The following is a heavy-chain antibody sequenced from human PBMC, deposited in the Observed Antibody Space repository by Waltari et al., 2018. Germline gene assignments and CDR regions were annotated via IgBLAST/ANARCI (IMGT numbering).Heavy chain of an antibody. CDR1: GFTFRSYA. D-gene: IGHD3-16*01. Sequence: EVQLLESGGGLVQPGGSLRLSCAASGFTFRSYAMSWVRQAPGKGLEWVSVIYSGGSTYYADSVKGRFTISRDNSKNTLYLQMNSLRAEDTAVYYCAKDEGSYDYFDYWGQGTLVTVSS. J-gene: IGHJ4*02. CDR3: AKDEGSYDYFDY. CDR2: IYSGGST. V-gene: IGHV3-23*03.